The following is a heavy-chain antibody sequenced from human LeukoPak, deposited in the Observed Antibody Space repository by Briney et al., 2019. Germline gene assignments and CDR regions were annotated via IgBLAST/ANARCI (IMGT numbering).Heavy chain of an antibody. CDR3: ARDFFDV. Sequence: ASVKVSCKASGYTFTTYGISWVRQAPGQGLEWMGWVSGNNGNTNYAQKLQGRVTMTTDTSTYTAYMELRSLRSDDTAVYYCARDFFDVWGQGTMVTVSS. CDR2: VSGNNGNT. V-gene: IGHV1-18*01. CDR1: GYTFTTYG. J-gene: IGHJ3*01.